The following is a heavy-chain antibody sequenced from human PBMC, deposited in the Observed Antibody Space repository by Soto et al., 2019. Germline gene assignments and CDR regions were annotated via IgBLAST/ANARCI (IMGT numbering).Heavy chain of an antibody. CDR2: DSIGCST. D-gene: IGHD2-15*01. CDR1: GFTFSSYA. J-gene: IGHJ4*02. CDR3: AKRRGAGGHFDY. Sequence: DVQLLESGGGLVQPEGSLRLSCAASGFTFSSYAMGWVRQGPGKGLEWVAVDSIGCSTHYADSVRGRFTISRDNSKNTLSLQMNSLTAEDTAVYFCAKRRGAGGHFDYGGQGALVTVSS. V-gene: IGHV3-23*01.